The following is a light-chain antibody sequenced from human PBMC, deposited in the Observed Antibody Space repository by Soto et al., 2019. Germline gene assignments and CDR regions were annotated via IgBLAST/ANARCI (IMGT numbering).Light chain of an antibody. CDR1: QGIGSQ. CDR2: AAS. CDR3: QQANTFPRT. Sequence: DIQMTQSPSSVSASVGDRVTITCRASQGIGSQLAWYQQKPGKAPKLLIHAASTLQRGVPSRFSDSGSGTDFTLTISSLQSEDFATYYCQQANTFPRTFGQGTKVEIE. J-gene: IGKJ1*01. V-gene: IGKV1-12*01.